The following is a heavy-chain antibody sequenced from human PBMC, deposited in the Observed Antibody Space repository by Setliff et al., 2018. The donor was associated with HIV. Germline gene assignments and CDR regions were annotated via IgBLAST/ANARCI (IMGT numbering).Heavy chain of an antibody. J-gene: IGHJ5*02. Sequence: SETLSLTCTVSGGSISSGGYYWSWIRQHPEKGLEWIGYIYYSGSTYYNPSLKSRVTISVDTSKNQFSLKLSSVTAADTAVYYCARLPGTTSPHVGWFDPWGQGTLVTVSS. CDR1: GGSISSGGYY. CDR2: IYYSGST. CDR3: ARLPGTTSPHVGWFDP. V-gene: IGHV4-31*03. D-gene: IGHD1-7*01.